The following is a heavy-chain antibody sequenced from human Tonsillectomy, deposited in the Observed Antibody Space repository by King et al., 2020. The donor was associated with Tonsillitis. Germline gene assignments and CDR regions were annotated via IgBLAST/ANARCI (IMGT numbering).Heavy chain of an antibody. CDR1: GFTFSDSY. Sequence: VQLVESGGGLVKPGGSLRLSCAASGFTFSDSYMSWIRQAPGKGLDCVSYIRSSGNSIYYADSVKGRFTISRDNAKNSLYLQMNSLRAEDTAIYYCARGHRELGGAFDIWGQGTVVTVSS. J-gene: IGHJ3*02. CDR3: ARGHRELGGAFDI. CDR2: IRSSGNSI. D-gene: IGHD1-7*01. V-gene: IGHV3-11*01.